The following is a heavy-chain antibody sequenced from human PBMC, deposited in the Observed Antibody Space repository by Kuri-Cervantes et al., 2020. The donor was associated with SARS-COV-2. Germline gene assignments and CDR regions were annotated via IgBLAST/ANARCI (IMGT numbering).Heavy chain of an antibody. CDR2: IYTSGST. CDR3: ARDKPYYYGSGSGWFDP. V-gene: IGHV4-39*07. D-gene: IGHD3-10*01. CDR1: GGSISSSSYY. Sequence: ESLKISCTVSGGSISSSSYYWGWIRQPPGKGLEWIGRIYTSGSTNYNPSLKSRVTMSVDTSKNQFSLKLSSVTAADTAVYYCARDKPYYYGSGSGWFDPWGQGTLVTVSS. J-gene: IGHJ5*02.